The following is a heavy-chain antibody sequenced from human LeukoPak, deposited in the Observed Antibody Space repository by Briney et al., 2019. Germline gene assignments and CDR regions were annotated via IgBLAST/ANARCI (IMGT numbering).Heavy chain of an antibody. CDR2: IYTGDST. J-gene: IGHJ2*01. D-gene: IGHD3-10*01. CDR3: AREKYYYGSGFDL. V-gene: IGHV3-53*01. CDR1: GFTVSSNY. Sequence: GGSLRLSCAASGFTVSSNYMSWVRQAPGKGLEWISVIYTGDSTFYADSMKGRFIISRDNSKNTLYLQMSSLRVEDTAVYYCAREKYYYGSGFDLWGRGTLVTVSS.